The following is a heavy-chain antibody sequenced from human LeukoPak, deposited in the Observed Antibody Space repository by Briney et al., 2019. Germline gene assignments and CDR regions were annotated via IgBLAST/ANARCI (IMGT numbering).Heavy chain of an antibody. CDR3: ARSKGGRTYYYYYYMDV. Sequence: SETLSLTCTVSGGSISSYYWSWIRQPPGKGLERIGYTYYSGSTNYNPSLKSRVTISVDTSKNQFSLKLSSVTAADTAVYYCARSKGGRTYYYYYYMDVWGKGTTVTISS. D-gene: IGHD1-26*01. CDR2: TYYSGST. CDR1: GGSISSYY. V-gene: IGHV4-59*01. J-gene: IGHJ6*03.